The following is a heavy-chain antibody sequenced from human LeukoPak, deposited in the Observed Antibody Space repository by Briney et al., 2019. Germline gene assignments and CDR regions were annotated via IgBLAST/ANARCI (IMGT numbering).Heavy chain of an antibody. V-gene: IGHV4-34*01. CDR3: ARKGALFWSGYRHFDY. J-gene: IGHJ4*02. D-gene: IGHD3-3*01. Sequence: SETLSLTGAVYGGSFSGYYWSWIRQPPGKGLEGFGEINHSGSTNYNPSLKSRVTIAVDTSKNQFSLKLSSVTAADTAVYYCARKGALFWSGYRHFDYWGQGTLVTVFS. CDR1: GGSFSGYY. CDR2: INHSGST.